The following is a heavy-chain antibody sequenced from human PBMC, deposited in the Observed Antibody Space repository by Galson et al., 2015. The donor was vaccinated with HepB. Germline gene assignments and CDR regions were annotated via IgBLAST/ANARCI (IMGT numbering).Heavy chain of an antibody. CDR3: ARDRGSSSFSFYRQYPVGSYYYMDV. J-gene: IGHJ6*03. D-gene: IGHD6-13*01. V-gene: IGHV1-69*13. CDR1: GGTFSSYA. CDR2: IIPIFGTA. Sequence: SVKVSCKASGGTFSSYAISWVRQAPGQGLEWMGGIIPIFGTANYAQKFQGRVTITADESTSTAYMELSSLRSEDTAVYYCARDRGSSSFSFYRQYPVGSYYYMDVWGKGTTVTVSS.